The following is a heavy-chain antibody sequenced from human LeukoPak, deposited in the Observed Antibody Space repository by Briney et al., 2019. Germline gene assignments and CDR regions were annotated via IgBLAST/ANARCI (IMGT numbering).Heavy chain of an antibody. V-gene: IGHV4-59*11. Sequence: PSETLSLTCTVPGGSISSHYWSWIRQPPGKGLEWIGYIYYSGSTNYNPSLKSRVTISVDTSKNQFSLKLSSVTAADTAVYYCARATTIRWWFDPWGQGTLVTVSS. CDR3: ARATTIRWWFDP. CDR1: GGSISSHY. CDR2: IYYSGST. D-gene: IGHD5-12*01. J-gene: IGHJ5*02.